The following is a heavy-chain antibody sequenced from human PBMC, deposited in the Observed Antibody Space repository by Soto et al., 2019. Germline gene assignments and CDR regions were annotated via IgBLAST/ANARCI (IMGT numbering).Heavy chain of an antibody. Sequence: ASVKVSCKASGYTFTSYGISWVLQAPGQGLEWMGWISAYNGNTNYAQKLQGRVTMTTDTSTSTAYMELRSLRSDDTAVYYCARVDIVLMVYPTSGMDVWGQGTTVTV. CDR1: GYTFTSYG. CDR3: ARVDIVLMVYPTSGMDV. D-gene: IGHD2-8*01. CDR2: ISAYNGNT. J-gene: IGHJ6*02. V-gene: IGHV1-18*01.